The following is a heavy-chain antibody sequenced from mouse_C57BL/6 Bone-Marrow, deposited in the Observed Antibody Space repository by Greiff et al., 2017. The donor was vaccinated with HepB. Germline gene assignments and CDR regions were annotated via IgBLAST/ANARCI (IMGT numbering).Heavy chain of an antibody. CDR1: GYTFTDYY. J-gene: IGHJ3*01. CDR2: IGPGSGST. D-gene: IGHD2-4*01. CDR3: ARKGSHYYDYLAWFAY. V-gene: IGHV1-77*01. Sequence: QVQLKQSGAELVKPGASVKISCKASGYTFTDYYMNWVKQRPGQGLEWIGKIGPGSGSTYYNEKFKGKATLTADKSSSTAYMQLSSLTSEDSAVYFCARKGSHYYDYLAWFAYWGQGTLVTVAA.